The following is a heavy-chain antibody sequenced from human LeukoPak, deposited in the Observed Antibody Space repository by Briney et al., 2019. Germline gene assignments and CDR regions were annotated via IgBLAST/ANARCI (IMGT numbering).Heavy chain of an antibody. CDR2: INPNSGAT. V-gene: IGHV1-2*02. CDR3: ARLAYSPTST. CDR1: GYTFIDYY. J-gene: IGHJ5*02. Sequence: ASVKVPCKASGYTFIDYYMHWVRQAPGQGLEWMGWINPNSGATTCAQKFQGRVTMTRDTSISTAYMELSSLTSDDTAVYYCARLAYSPTSTWGQGTLVTVSS. D-gene: IGHD1-26*01.